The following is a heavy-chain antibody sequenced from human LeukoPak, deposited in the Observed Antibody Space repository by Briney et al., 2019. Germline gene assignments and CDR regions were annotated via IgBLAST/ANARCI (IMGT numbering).Heavy chain of an antibody. J-gene: IGHJ3*02. D-gene: IGHD3-16*01. CDR1: GGTFSSYA. V-gene: IGHV1-69*13. CDR3: ARDGGPDAFDI. Sequence: GASVKVSCKASGGTFSSYAISWVRQAPGQGLEWMGGIIPIFGAANYAQKFQGRVTITADEPTSTAYMELSSLRSEDTAVYYCARDGGPDAFDIWGQGTMVTVSS. CDR2: IIPIFGAA.